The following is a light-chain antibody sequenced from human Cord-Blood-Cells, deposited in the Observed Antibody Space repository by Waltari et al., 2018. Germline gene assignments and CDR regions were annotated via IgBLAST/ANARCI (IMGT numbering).Light chain of an antibody. CDR2: GAS. Sequence: EIVMTQSPATLSVSPGERATLSCRASQSVSSNLAWYQPKPGQPPRLLIYGASTRATGIPARFSGSGSGTEFTLTISSLQSEDFAVYYCQQYNNWPPLTFGGGTKVEIK. V-gene: IGKV3-15*01. CDR1: QSVSSN. J-gene: IGKJ4*01. CDR3: QQYNNWPPLT.